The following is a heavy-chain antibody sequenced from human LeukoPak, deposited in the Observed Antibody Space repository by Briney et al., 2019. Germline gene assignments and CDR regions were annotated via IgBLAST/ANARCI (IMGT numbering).Heavy chain of an antibody. V-gene: IGHV3-66*01. J-gene: IGHJ4*02. CDR1: GFTVSSSY. Sequence: GGSLRLSCAASGFTVSSSYMTWVRQAPGKGLEWVSVIYSGGGTYYADSVKGRFIISRDNSKNTLYLQMNSLRDEDTAVYYCARGDYDSSGYCFDYWGQGTLVTVSS. CDR3: ARGDYDSSGYCFDY. CDR2: IYSGGGT. D-gene: IGHD3-22*01.